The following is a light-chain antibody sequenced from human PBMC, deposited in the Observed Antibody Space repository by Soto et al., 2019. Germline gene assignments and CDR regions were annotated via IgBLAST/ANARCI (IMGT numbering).Light chain of an antibody. CDR3: QQGHSGLT. CDR1: QNIRNY. J-gene: IGKJ4*01. V-gene: IGKV1-39*01. CDR2: GAS. Sequence: DIQMTQSPSSLSASIGDRVTITCRASQNIRNYLNWYQQKSGKAPKLLIYGASSLQRGVPSRFSGSGSGTDFTLTISSLESEDFATYYCQQGHSGLTLGGGTKVDIK.